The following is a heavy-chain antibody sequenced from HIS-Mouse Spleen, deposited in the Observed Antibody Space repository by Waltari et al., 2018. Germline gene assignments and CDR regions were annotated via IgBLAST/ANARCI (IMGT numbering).Heavy chain of an antibody. V-gene: IGHV4-39*07. Sequence: QLQLQESGPGLVKPSETLSLTCTVSGGSISSSSYYWGWIRQPPGKGLEGIGSINYSGGTYYNPSLRSRVTISVDTSKNRFSLKLSSVTAADTAVYYCAREIPYSSSWYDWYFDLWGRGTLVTVSS. J-gene: IGHJ2*01. CDR2: INYSGGT. CDR3: AREIPYSSSWYDWYFDL. D-gene: IGHD6-13*01. CDR1: GGSISSSSYY.